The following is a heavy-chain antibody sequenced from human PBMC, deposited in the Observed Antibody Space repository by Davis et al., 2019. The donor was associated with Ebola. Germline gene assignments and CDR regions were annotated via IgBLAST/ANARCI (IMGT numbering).Heavy chain of an antibody. CDR2: INHSGST. Sequence: SETLSLTCAVYGGSFSGYYWSWIRQPPGKGLEWIGEINHSGSTNYSPSLKSRVTISVDRPKNQFSLKLSSVTAADTAVYYCAREKGYCSSTSCYYWFDPWGQGTLVTVSS. V-gene: IGHV4-34*01. J-gene: IGHJ5*02. CDR3: AREKGYCSSTSCYYWFDP. D-gene: IGHD2-2*01. CDR1: GGSFSGYY.